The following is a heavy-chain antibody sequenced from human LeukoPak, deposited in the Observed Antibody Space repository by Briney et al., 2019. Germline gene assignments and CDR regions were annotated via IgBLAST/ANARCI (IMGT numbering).Heavy chain of an antibody. V-gene: IGHV1-2*04. CDR1: GYTFTGYY. D-gene: IGHD3-10*01. CDR3: ARERFNYGSPPYYYGMDV. CDR2: INPNSGGT. Sequence: ASVKVSCKASGYTFTGYYMHWVRQAPGQGPEWMGWINPNSGGTNYAQKFQGWVTMTRDTSISTAYMELSRLRSDDTAVYYCARERFNYGSPPYYYGMDVWGKGTTVTVSS. J-gene: IGHJ6*04.